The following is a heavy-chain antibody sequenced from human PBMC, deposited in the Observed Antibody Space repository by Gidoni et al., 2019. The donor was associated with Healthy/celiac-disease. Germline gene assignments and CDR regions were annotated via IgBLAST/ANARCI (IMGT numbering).Heavy chain of an antibody. CDR3: AREFHIAARPGEFDY. J-gene: IGHJ4*02. CDR1: GGTFSSYA. V-gene: IGHV1-69*04. Sequence: QVQLVQSGAEVKKPGSSVKVSCKASGGTFSSYAISWVRQAPGQGLEWMGRIIPILGIANYAQKFQGRVTITADKSTSTAYMELSSLRSEDTAVYYCAREFHIAARPGEFDYWGQGTLVTVSS. D-gene: IGHD6-6*01. CDR2: IIPILGIA.